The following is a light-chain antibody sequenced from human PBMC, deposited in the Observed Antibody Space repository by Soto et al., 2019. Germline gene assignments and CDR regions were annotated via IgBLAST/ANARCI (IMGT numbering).Light chain of an antibody. Sequence: QSALSQPASVSGSPGQSITISCTVSSSDVGGYDFVSWYQQYPGKAPKVIIFEVSNRPSGVSNRFSGSKSGNTASLTISGLQAEDEADYYCSSFSGSSILDVFGTGTKV. CDR1: SSDVGGYDF. J-gene: IGLJ1*01. CDR2: EVS. CDR3: SSFSGSSILDV. V-gene: IGLV2-14*01.